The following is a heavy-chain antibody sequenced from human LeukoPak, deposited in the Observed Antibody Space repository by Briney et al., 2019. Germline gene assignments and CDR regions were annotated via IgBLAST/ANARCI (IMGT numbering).Heavy chain of an antibody. D-gene: IGHD1-26*01. CDR3: AKSGGYGLIDY. CDR2: IYSSGST. Sequence: SQTLSLTCTVSSGSISSGTYYWSWIRQPAGKGLEWIGRIYSSGSTNYNPSLKSRVTISVDTSKNQFSLRLNSVTAADTAMYFCAKSGGYGLIDYWGQGTRVIVSS. J-gene: IGHJ4*02. V-gene: IGHV4-61*02. CDR1: SGSISSGTYY.